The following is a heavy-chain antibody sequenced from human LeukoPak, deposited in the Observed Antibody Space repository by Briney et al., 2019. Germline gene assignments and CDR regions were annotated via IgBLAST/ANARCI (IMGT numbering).Heavy chain of an antibody. J-gene: IGHJ6*03. V-gene: IGHV4-59*01. D-gene: IGHD1-20*01. CDR3: AKYGMTKLRKGGHYYYMDV. CDR1: GGSISGYY. Sequence: SETLSLTCTVSGGSISGYYWSWIRQPPGKGLESIGYIYYTGSTTYNPSLKSRVTMSVDTSKNQFSLKLSSVTAADTAVYYCAKYGMTKLRKGGHYYYMDVWGKGTTVTVSS. CDR2: IYYTGST.